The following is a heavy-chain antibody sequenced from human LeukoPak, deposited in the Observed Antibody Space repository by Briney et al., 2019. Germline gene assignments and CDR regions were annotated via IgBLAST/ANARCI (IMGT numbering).Heavy chain of an antibody. CDR2: IRYDGSNK. D-gene: IGHD6-6*01. Sequence: GGSLRLSCAASGFTFSSYGMHWVRQAPGKGLEWVAFIRYDGSNKYYADSVKGRFTISRDNSKNTLYLQMNSLRAEDTAVYYCAKDSERYSSSTAWLGVDWGQGTLVTVSS. CDR3: AKDSERYSSSTAWLGVD. J-gene: IGHJ4*02. V-gene: IGHV3-30*02. CDR1: GFTFSSYG.